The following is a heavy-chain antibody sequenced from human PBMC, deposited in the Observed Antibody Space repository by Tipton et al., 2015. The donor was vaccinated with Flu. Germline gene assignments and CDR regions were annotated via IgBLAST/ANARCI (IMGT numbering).Heavy chain of an antibody. V-gene: IGHV4-34*01. Sequence: TLSLTCAVYGGSFSGYYWSWIRQPPGKGLEWIGEINHSGSTNYNPSLKSRVTISVDTSKNQFSLKLSSVTAADTAVYYCARGRLRRYIAARLRFYYGMDVWGQGTTVPVSS. D-gene: IGHD6-6*01. CDR1: GGSFSGYY. CDR2: INHSGST. CDR3: ARGRLRRYIAARLRFYYGMDV. J-gene: IGHJ6*02.